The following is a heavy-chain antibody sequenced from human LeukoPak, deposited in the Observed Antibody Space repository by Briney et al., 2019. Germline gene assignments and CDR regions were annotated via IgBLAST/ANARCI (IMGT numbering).Heavy chain of an antibody. CDR2: ISGSGGST. Sequence: PGGSLRLSCAASGFTFSSYAMSWVRQAPGKGLEWVSAISGSGGSTYYADSVKGRFTISRDNSKNTLYLQMNSLRAEDTAVYYCAKSSNYYDSSGYPNYFDYWGQGTLVTVSS. V-gene: IGHV3-23*01. CDR1: GFTFSSYA. J-gene: IGHJ4*02. CDR3: AKSSNYYDSSGYPNYFDY. D-gene: IGHD3-22*01.